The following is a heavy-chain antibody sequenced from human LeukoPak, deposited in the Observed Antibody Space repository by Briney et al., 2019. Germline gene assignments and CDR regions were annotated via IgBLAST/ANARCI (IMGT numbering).Heavy chain of an antibody. CDR1: GYTFTDHY. J-gene: IGHJ4*02. CDR3: ARDHNWGPDY. Sequence: RASVKVSCKALGYTFTDHYFHWLRQPPGQGLEWMGWIHPGRGDTNHAQKFQGRVSLTRETSISTAYMELSRLTSDDTAVYSCARDHNWGPDYWGQGTLVSVSS. V-gene: IGHV1-2*02. D-gene: IGHD7-27*01. CDR2: IHPGRGDT.